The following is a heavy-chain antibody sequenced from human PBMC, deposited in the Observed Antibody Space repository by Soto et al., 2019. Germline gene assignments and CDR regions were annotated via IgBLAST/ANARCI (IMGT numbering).Heavy chain of an antibody. Sequence: SVKVSCKASGFTFTSSAVQWVRQARGQRLEWIGRIVPSSGKTNYAQKFQGRVTITTDMSTSTAYMELSSLRSEDTAVYYCARDLLDVVIATPIFDYWGQGTLVTVSS. D-gene: IGHD2-21*01. J-gene: IGHJ4*02. CDR2: IVPSSGKT. V-gene: IGHV1-58*01. CDR3: ARDLLDVVIATPIFDY. CDR1: GFTFTSSA.